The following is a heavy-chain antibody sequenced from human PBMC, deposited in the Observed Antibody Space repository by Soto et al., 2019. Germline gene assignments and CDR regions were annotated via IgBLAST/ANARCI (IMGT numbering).Heavy chain of an antibody. V-gene: IGHV3-33*01. CDR1: GFTFSSYG. CDR3: AREYYDSSGYYYFGFGY. Sequence: QVQLVESGGGVVQPGRSLRLSCAASGFTFSSYGMHWVRQAPGKGLEGVAVIWYDGSNKFYAASVKGRFTISRDNSKNTLYLQMNSLRAEETAVYYCAREYYDSSGYYYFGFGYWGQGTLVTVSS. J-gene: IGHJ4*02. D-gene: IGHD3-22*01. CDR2: IWYDGSNK.